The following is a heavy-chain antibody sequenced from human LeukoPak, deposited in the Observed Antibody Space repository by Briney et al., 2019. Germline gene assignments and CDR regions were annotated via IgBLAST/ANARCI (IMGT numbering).Heavy chain of an antibody. CDR2: IIPILGIA. CDR1: GGTFSSYS. D-gene: IGHD4-17*01. J-gene: IGHJ6*02. CDR3: ARGGSVTTVTTRHYYYYGMDV. Sequence: SVKVSCKASGGTFSSYSISWVRQAPGQGLEWMGRIIPILGIANYAQKFQGRVTITADKSTSTAYMELSSLRSEDTAVYYCARGGSVTTVTTRHYYYYGMDVWGQGTTVTVSS. V-gene: IGHV1-69*02.